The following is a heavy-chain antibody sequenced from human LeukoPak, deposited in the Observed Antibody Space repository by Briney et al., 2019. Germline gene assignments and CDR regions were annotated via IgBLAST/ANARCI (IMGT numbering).Heavy chain of an antibody. V-gene: IGHV1-2*02. J-gene: IGHJ6*03. Sequence: ASVKVSCKASGYTFTGYYMHWVRQAPGQGLEWMGWINPNSVGTKYAQKFQGRVTMTRETSISTAYMELSRLRSDDTAMYYCARDKVAAAGLQADFYYFFYMDVWGKGTTVTVSS. CDR1: GYTFTGYY. CDR2: INPNSVGT. CDR3: ARDKVAAAGLQADFYYFFYMDV. D-gene: IGHD6-13*01.